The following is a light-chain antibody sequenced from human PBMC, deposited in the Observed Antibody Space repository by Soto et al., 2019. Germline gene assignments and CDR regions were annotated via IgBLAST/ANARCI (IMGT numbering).Light chain of an antibody. V-gene: IGLV2-14*01. CDR3: RAYSSRSTLV. J-gene: IGLJ2*01. CDR2: DVS. Sequence: QSALTQPASVSGSPGQSITISCTGTRSDVGGYNYVSWYQQHPGKAPKLMIYDVSNRPSGVSNRFSRYKSGNTAALTISGLQAEDEADDYCRAYSSRSTLVFGGGTKLPLL. CDR1: RSDVGGYNY.